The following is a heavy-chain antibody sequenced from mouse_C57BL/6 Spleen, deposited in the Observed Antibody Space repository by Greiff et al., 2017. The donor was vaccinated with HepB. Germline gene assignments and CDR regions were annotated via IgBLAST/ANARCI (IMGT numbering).Heavy chain of an antibody. V-gene: IGHV1-82*01. CDR3: ARWPFAD. CDR2: IYPGDGDT. CDR1: GYAFSSSW. J-gene: IGHJ3*01. Sequence: QVQLQQSGPELVKPGASVKISCKASGYAFSSSWMNWVKQRPGKGLEWIGRIYPGDGDTNYNGKFKGKATRTADKSSSTAYMQLSSLTSEDSAVYFCARWPFADWGQGTLVTVSA.